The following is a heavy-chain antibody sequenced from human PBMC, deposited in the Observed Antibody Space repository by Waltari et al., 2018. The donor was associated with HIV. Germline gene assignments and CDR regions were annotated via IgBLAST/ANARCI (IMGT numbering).Heavy chain of an antibody. Sequence: QVQLQESGPGQVEPSGTLSLTCAVSGGSISTYHWWTWVRKPPGKGLEWIGEIYHPGSRKYNKSLKSRVTISVDKSKNQFSLELRSVTAADTAVYYCVRVVSDGNGSSWLDPWGQGTLVTVSS. CDR3: VRVVSDGNGSSWLDP. V-gene: IGHV4-4*02. D-gene: IGHD2-21*01. CDR2: IYHPGSR. CDR1: GGSISTYHW. J-gene: IGHJ5*02.